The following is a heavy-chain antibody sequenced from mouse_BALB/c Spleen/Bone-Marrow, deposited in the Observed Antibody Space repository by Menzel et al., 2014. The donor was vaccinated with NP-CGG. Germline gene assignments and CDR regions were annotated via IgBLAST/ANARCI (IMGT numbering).Heavy chain of an antibody. J-gene: IGHJ2*01. Sequence: VQLQQSGPGLVKPSQSLSLTCSVTGSSITSGYYWNWIRQFPGNKLEWMGYISYDGSNNYNPSLKNRISITRDTSKNQFFLKLNSVTTEDTATYYCAREPYDDSLFDYRGQGTTLTVSS. V-gene: IGHV3-6*02. CDR2: ISYDGSN. D-gene: IGHD2-3*01. CDR1: GSSITSGYY. CDR3: AREPYDDSLFDY.